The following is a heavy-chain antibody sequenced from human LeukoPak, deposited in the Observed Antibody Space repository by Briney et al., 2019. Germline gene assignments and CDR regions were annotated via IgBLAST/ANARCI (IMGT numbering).Heavy chain of an antibody. CDR2: ISGSGANT. D-gene: IGHD3-10*01. J-gene: IGHJ5*02. Sequence: PGGSLRLSCAASGFTVSSNYMSWVRQAPGRGLEWVSTISGSGANTYYADSVKGRFTISRDNSKNTLYLQVNSLGAEDTAVYYCARQRYYGSGSYLSWFDPWGQGTLVTVSS. CDR1: GFTVSSNY. CDR3: ARQRYYGSGSYLSWFDP. V-gene: IGHV3-66*04.